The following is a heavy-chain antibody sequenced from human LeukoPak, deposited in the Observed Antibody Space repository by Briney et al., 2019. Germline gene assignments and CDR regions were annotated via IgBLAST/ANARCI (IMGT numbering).Heavy chain of an antibody. Sequence: GGSLRLSCAASGFTFSSHGMNWVRPAPGKGREWVSGISPNGVITYYADSVKGRFTISRDNSKGTVYLQMNSLRPEDTAVYYCAKDDAWLQFGDWGRGTLVTVSS. CDR2: ISPNGVIT. V-gene: IGHV3-23*01. D-gene: IGHD5-24*01. CDR3: AKDDAWLQFGD. CDR1: GFTFSSHG. J-gene: IGHJ4*02.